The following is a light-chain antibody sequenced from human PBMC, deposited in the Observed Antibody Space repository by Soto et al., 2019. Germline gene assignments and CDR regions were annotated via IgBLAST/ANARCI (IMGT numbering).Light chain of an antibody. V-gene: IGKV3-20*01. J-gene: IGKJ5*01. CDR3: QQYGTPRLVT. CDR2: GAS. CDR1: QSVDSNY. Sequence: ENVLTQTPGTPSLSHGEEATLSCRAIQSVDSNYLAWYPQKPGQTPRLIIYGASGRADGIPHRFSGSGFGTDFTLTISKVEPEDFAVYYCQQYGTPRLVTFCHVTRLEIK.